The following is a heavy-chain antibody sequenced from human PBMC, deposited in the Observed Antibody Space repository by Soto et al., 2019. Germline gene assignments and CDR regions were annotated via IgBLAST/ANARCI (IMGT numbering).Heavy chain of an antibody. CDR2: IYYSGGT. D-gene: IGHD3-3*01. Sequence: PSETLFLTCTVSGDSLSSYYWSWIRQSPGRGLEWIGFIYYSGGTTNYNPSLKSRVTISVDTSRSQFSLKLSSVTAADTAVYYCARMSYDFWSVYLDYWGQGILVTVSS. V-gene: IGHV4-59*08. CDR1: GDSLSSYY. J-gene: IGHJ4*02. CDR3: ARMSYDFWSVYLDY.